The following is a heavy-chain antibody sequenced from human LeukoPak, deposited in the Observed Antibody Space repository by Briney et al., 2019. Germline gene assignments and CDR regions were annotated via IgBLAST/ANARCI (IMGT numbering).Heavy chain of an antibody. CDR1: GFTFSSHA. V-gene: IGHV3-23*01. J-gene: IGHJ4*02. CDR2: ISINADDT. D-gene: IGHD3-16*01. Sequence: GGSLRLSCAASGFTFSSHAMTWVRQAPGKGLQWVSSISINADDTHYADSVKGRFTISRDNSKKTLFLQMNSLRVDDTAIYYCAKEIRPNDHWGQGTLVTVSS. CDR3: AKEIRPNDH.